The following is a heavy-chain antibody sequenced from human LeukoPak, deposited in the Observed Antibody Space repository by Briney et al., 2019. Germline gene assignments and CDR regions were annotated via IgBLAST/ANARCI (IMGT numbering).Heavy chain of an antibody. Sequence: SETLSLTCIVSGGSISSSIYYWAWVRQPPGKGLEWIGTVFYNGATQYSPSLRSRVTISIDTSTNQFSLKLSSVTAADTAVYYCARHSRGSDAFDIWGQGTMVTVSS. J-gene: IGHJ3*02. CDR2: VFYNGAT. CDR1: GGSISSSIYY. CDR3: ARHSRGSDAFDI. V-gene: IGHV4-39*01.